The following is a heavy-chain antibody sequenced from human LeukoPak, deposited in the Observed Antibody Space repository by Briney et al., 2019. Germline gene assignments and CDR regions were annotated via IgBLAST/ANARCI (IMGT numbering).Heavy chain of an antibody. J-gene: IGHJ4*02. CDR1: GYTFTSYA. CDR2: INAGNGNT. D-gene: IGHD3-22*01. CDR3: ARGGDYYDSSGYYYFDY. V-gene: IGHV1-3*01. Sequence: ASVTVSCKASGYTFTSYAMQWVRQAPGQRLEWMGWINAGNGNTKFLQKFQGRVTITRDTSASTAYMELSSLRSEDTAVYYCARGGDYYDSSGYYYFDYWGQGTLVTVSS.